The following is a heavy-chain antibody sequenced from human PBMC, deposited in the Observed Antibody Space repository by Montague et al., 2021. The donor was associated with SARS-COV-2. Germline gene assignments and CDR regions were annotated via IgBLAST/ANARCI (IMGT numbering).Heavy chain of an antibody. V-gene: IGHV4-4*02. CDR3: ASHPVLQQLYS. J-gene: IGHJ4*02. Sequence: SETLSLTCAVSGASVTSINWWSWVRQPPGRGLEWIAEIHHTGITNFNPSIRSRVSISLDTSKNQFSLTLNSVTAADTAIYYGASHPVLQQLYSWGQGTLVSVSS. CDR2: IHHTGIT. D-gene: IGHD6-13*01. CDR1: GASVTSINW.